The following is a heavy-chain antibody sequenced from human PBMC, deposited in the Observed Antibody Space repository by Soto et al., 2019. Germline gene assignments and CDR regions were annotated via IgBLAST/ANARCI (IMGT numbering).Heavy chain of an antibody. J-gene: IGHJ4*01. CDR2: ITWNSGNI. CDR3: VKDSYADFHRVLSTAEYFFDY. V-gene: IGHV3-9*02. D-gene: IGHD2-15*01. CDR1: GFTSDDYA. Sequence: EVQLVESGGGLVRPGRSLRLSCTASGFTSDDYAMHWVRQAPGRGLEWVSGITWNSGNIAYADSVKGRFTIARDDDNNSLYLQMNSLRAEDTALYYCVKDSYADFHRVLSTAEYFFDYWGHGTLVTVSS.